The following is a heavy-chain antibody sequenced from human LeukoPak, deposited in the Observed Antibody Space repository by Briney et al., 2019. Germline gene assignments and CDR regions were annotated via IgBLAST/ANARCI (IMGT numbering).Heavy chain of an antibody. J-gene: IGHJ5*02. CDR2: INPNSGGT. D-gene: IGHD2-2*01. CDR1: GYTFTGYY. CDR3: ARGVKCSSTSCYARGTAYRHNWFDP. V-gene: IGHV1-2*02. Sequence: ASVKVSCKASGYTFTGYYVHWVRQAPGQGLEWMGWINPNSGGTNYAQKFQGRVTMTRDTSISTAYMELSRLRSDDTAVYYCARGVKCSSTSCYARGTAYRHNWFDPWGQGTLVTVSS.